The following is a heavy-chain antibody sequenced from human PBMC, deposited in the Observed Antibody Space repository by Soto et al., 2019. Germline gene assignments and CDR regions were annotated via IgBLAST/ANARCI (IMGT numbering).Heavy chain of an antibody. CDR3: ASGGTTGTTATNWFDP. Sequence: EVQFVESGGGLVKPGGSLRLSCAASGFTFSTYSMNWVRQAPGKGLEWVSSISSSSDYIYYADSVKGRFTISRDNAKKSLYLQMNSLSDEDTAVYYCASGGTTGTTATNWFDPWGQGTLVTVSS. J-gene: IGHJ5*02. CDR2: ISSSSDYI. V-gene: IGHV3-21*01. CDR1: GFTFSTYS. D-gene: IGHD1-1*01.